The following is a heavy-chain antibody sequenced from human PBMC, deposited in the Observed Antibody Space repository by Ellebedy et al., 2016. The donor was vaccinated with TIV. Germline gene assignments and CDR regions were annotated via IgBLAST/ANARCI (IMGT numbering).Heavy chain of an antibody. CDR2: INNIGSRT. V-gene: IGHV3-23*01. Sequence: PGGSLRLSCAASGFTFNSYAMSWVRQAPGKGLEWVSTINNIGSRTYYADSVEGRFIISRDNSKKTLYLQMNSLRDEDSAVYYCAKGRGGGSDSSTPRYYFDYWGLGILVTVSS. CDR3: AKGRGGGSDSSTPRYYFDY. CDR1: GFTFNSYA. J-gene: IGHJ4*02. D-gene: IGHD2-2*01.